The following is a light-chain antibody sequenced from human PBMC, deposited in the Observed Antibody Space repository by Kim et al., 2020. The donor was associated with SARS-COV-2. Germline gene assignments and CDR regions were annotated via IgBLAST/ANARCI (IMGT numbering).Light chain of an antibody. CDR3: QQANSFPIT. Sequence: ASVGDTVTIPCRASQAISNWLAWYQQKPQKAPKLLIYTASSLQSGVPSRFSGSGSGTDFTLTISSLQPEDSATYYCQQANSFPITFGQGTRLEIK. CDR2: TAS. V-gene: IGKV1-12*01. J-gene: IGKJ5*01. CDR1: QAISNW.